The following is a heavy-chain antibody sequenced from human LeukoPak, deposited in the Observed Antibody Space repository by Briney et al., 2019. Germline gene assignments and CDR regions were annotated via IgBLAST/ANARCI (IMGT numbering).Heavy chain of an antibody. CDR3: ARGFGRYYYYYYMDV. CDR2: INPNSGGT. D-gene: IGHD3-10*01. V-gene: IGHV1-2*02. Sequence: VASVKVSCKASGYTFTGYYMHWVRQAPGQGLEWMGWINPNSGGTNNAQKFQGRVTMTRDTSISTAYMELSRLRSDDTAVYYCARGFGRYYYYYYMDVWGKGTTVTVSS. J-gene: IGHJ6*03. CDR1: GYTFTGYY.